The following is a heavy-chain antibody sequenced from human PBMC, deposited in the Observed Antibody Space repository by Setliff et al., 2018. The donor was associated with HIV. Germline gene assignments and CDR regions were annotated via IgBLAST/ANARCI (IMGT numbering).Heavy chain of an antibody. Sequence: ASVKVSCKISGYIFSHYGVTWVRQAPGQGLEYMGYISGYTGITHYAQSFQGRVTMTTDPSKYTAYMELRSLKYDDTAFYYCARDAGTGGPGRWVDPWGQGTMVTVSS. D-gene: IGHD1-1*01. CDR3: ARDAGTGGPGRWVDP. V-gene: IGHV1-18*01. CDR2: ISGYTGIT. J-gene: IGHJ5*02. CDR1: GYIFSHYG.